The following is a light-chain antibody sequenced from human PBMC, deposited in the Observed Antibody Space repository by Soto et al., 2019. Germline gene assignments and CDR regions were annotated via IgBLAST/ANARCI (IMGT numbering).Light chain of an antibody. CDR2: EVS. Sequence: QSALTQPASVSGSPGQSITISCTGTSSDVGGYNYVSWYQQHPGKAPILMLYEVSNRPSGVSNRFSGSKSGNTASLTISGLQAEDEAVYFCSAVGSNRNVVFGGGTKLTVL. CDR3: SAVGSNRNVV. CDR1: SSDVGGYNY. V-gene: IGLV2-14*01. J-gene: IGLJ2*01.